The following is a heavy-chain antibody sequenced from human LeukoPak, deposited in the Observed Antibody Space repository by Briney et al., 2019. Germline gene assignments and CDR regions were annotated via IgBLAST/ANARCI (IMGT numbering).Heavy chain of an antibody. Sequence: ASVKVSCKASGYTFTSYYMHWVRQAPGQGLEWMGIINPSGGSTSYAQKFQGRVTMTRDTSTSTVYMELSSLRPEDTAVYYCARDIMGRIVGATKGGYWGQGTLVTVSS. V-gene: IGHV1-46*01. CDR1: GYTFTSYY. D-gene: IGHD1-26*01. CDR2: INPSGGST. CDR3: ARDIMGRIVGATKGGY. J-gene: IGHJ4*02.